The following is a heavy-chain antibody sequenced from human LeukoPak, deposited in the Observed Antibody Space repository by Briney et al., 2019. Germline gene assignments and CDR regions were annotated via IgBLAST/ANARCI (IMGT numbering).Heavy chain of an antibody. V-gene: IGHV1-69*04. CDR1: GGTFSSYA. J-gene: IGHJ5*02. D-gene: IGHD2-2*01. CDR3: ARAAFYCSSTSCYSPNNWFDP. CDR2: IIPILGIA. Sequence: GASVKVSCKASGGTFSSYAISWVRQAPGQGLEWMGRIIPILGIANYAQKFQGRVTITADKSTSTAYMELSSLRSEDTAVYYCARAAFYCSSTSCYSPNNWFDPWGQGTLVTVSS.